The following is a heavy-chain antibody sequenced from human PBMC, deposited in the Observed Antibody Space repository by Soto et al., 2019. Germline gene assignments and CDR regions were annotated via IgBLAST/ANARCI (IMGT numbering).Heavy chain of an antibody. V-gene: IGHV4-34*01. D-gene: IGHD2-15*01. Sequence: LETLSLTCAVYGGSFSGYYWSWIRQPPGKGLEWIGEINHSGSTNYNPSLKSRVTISVDTSKNQFSLKLSSVTAADTAVYYCARVGVVVVAATPFFDYWGQGTLVTVSS. J-gene: IGHJ4*02. CDR2: INHSGST. CDR3: ARVGVVVVAATPFFDY. CDR1: GGSFSGYY.